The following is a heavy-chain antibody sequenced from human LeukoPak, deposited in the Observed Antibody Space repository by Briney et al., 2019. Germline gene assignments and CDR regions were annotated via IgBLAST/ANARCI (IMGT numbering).Heavy chain of an antibody. V-gene: IGHV4-31*03. J-gene: IGHJ4*02. Sequence: SETLSLTCTVSGGSISSGGYYWSWIRQHPGKGLEWIGYIYYSGSTYYNPSLKSRVTISVDTSKNQFSLKLSSVTAADTAVYYCARGGYASHYSDYWGQGTLVTVSS. CDR1: GGSISSGGYY. CDR3: ARGGYASHYSDY. CDR2: IYYSGST. D-gene: IGHD5-12*01.